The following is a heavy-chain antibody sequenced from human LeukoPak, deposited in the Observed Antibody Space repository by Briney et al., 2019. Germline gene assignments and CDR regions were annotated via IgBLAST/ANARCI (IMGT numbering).Heavy chain of an antibody. Sequence: PSETLSLTCTVSGGSISSSIYYWGWIRQPPGKGLEWIGSIYYSGSTYYNPSLKSRVTISVDTSKNHLSLNLTSVVAADTAIYYCVRRDSGWNYFEYWGEGILVTVSS. CDR1: GGSISSSIYY. V-gene: IGHV4-39*02. J-gene: IGHJ4*02. CDR3: VRRDSGWNYFEY. D-gene: IGHD5-12*01. CDR2: IYYSGST.